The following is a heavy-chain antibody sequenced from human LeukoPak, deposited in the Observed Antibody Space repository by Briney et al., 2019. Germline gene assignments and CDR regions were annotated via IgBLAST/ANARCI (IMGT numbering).Heavy chain of an antibody. Sequence: GGSLRLSCAASGFTVSSNYMSWVRQAPGKGLEWVSVIYSGGSTYYADSVKGRFTISRDNSKNTLYLQMNSLRAEDTAVYYCAKVEASCSSTSCYVNWFDPWGQGTLVTVSS. D-gene: IGHD2-2*01. CDR2: IYSGGST. J-gene: IGHJ5*02. V-gene: IGHV3-66*01. CDR3: AKVEASCSSTSCYVNWFDP. CDR1: GFTVSSNY.